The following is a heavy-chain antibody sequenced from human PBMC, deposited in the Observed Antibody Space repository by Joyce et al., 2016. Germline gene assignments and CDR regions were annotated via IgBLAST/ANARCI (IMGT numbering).Heavy chain of an antibody. D-gene: IGHD3-3*01. Sequence: QLQLQESGPGLVKPSETLSLTCTVSGGSISSSSYYWGWIRQPPGKGLEWIGSIYYSGSTSYNPSLKSRVTISVDTSKNQFSLKLSSVTAADTAVYYCARDGFLEWLGDDYWGQGTLVTVSS. J-gene: IGHJ4*02. CDR1: GGSISSSSYY. CDR3: ARDGFLEWLGDDY. V-gene: IGHV4-39*07. CDR2: IYYSGST.